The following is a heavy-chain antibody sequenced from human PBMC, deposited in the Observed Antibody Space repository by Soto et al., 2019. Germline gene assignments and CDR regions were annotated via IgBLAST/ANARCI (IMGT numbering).Heavy chain of an antibody. CDR2: IYYRGNT. CDR1: GDSINSDNYY. Sequence: QLQLQESGPGLVKPSETLSLTCSVSGDSINSDNYYWGWIRQPPGKGLEWIGSIYYRGNTYYNPSPKTRVTISLDKSKSQCSLKLNSVTAADSAVYFCARLEGLATISYYFDYWGQGTLVTVSS. V-gene: IGHV4-39*01. CDR3: ARLEGLATISYYFDY. D-gene: IGHD3-9*01. J-gene: IGHJ4*02.